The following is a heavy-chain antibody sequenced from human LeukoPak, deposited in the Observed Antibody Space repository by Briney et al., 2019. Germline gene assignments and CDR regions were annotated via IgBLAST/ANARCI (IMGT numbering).Heavy chain of an antibody. CDR2: INAGNGNT. V-gene: IGHV1-3*01. Sequence: ASVKVSCKASGYTFTSYAMHWVRQAPGQRLEWMGWINAGNGNTKYSQKFQGRVTITRDTSASTAYMELSSLRSEDTAVYYCARDATYCSGGTCSYYGLDVWGQGTTVTVSS. J-gene: IGHJ6*02. D-gene: IGHD2-15*01. CDR1: GYTFTSYA. CDR3: ARDATYCSGGTCSYYGLDV.